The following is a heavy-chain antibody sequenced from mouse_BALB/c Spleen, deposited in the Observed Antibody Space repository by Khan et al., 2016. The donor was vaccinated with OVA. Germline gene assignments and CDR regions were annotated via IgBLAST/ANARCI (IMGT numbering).Heavy chain of an antibody. CDR2: VNPNTDNI. CDR3: ARGYDFFAS. J-gene: IGHJ3*01. Sequence: SGPDLVKPGASVKISCKASGYSFTLYYMSWVKQSHGKSLEWIGRVNPNTDNINYNQEFKGKAILTVDKSSNTAYMELRSLTSEDSAVEFCARGYDFFASWGQGTLVTVSA. V-gene: IGHV1-26*01. D-gene: IGHD2-14*01. CDR1: GYSFTLYY.